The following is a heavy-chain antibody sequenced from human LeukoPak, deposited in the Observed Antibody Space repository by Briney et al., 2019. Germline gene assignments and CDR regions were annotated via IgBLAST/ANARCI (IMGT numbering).Heavy chain of an antibody. D-gene: IGHD3-16*01. Sequence: GASVKVSCKASGYTFTNYDINWVRQATGQGLEWMGWMNPKTGNTGYAQKFQGRVTMTGDTSESTAYMELSSLRSEDTAMYYCARGPALHKNWVGGRWFDPWGQGTLVTVSS. CDR2: MNPKTGNT. CDR1: GYTFTNYD. V-gene: IGHV1-8*01. J-gene: IGHJ5*02. CDR3: ARGPALHKNWVGGRWFDP.